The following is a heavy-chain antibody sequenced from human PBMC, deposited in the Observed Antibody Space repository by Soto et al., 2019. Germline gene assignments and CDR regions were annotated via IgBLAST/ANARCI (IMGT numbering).Heavy chain of an antibody. J-gene: IGHJ6*02. Sequence: QVQLVQSGAEVKKPGSSVKVSCKASGGTFSSYAISWVRQAPGQRLEWMGGIIPIFGTANYAQKFQGRVTITADESTSTAYMEPSSLRSEDTAVYYCARDNGSNYYYYYGMDVWGQGTTVTVS. CDR1: GGTFSSYA. D-gene: IGHD6-13*01. V-gene: IGHV1-69*12. CDR2: IIPIFGTA. CDR3: ARDNGSNYYYYYGMDV.